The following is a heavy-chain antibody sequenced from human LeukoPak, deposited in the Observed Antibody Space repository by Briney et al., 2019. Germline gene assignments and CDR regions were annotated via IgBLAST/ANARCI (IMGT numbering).Heavy chain of an antibody. J-gene: IGHJ4*02. V-gene: IGHV1-69*01. CDR2: IIPIFATT. CDR3: ARAPTRSYDFVW. CDR1: GGTLSSYA. D-gene: IGHD3-3*01. Sequence: SVKVSCKASGGTLSSYAISWVRQAPGQGLEWMGGIIPIFATTNYAQKFQGRVTISADESTSTAYMELSSLRSEDTAIYYCARAPTRSYDFVWWGQGTLVTVSS.